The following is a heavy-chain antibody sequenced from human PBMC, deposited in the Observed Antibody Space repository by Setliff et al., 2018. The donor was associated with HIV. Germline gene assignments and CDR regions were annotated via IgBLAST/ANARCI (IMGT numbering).Heavy chain of an antibody. CDR2: INPNSGGT. V-gene: IGHV1-2*06. J-gene: IGHJ5*02. D-gene: IGHD2-2*01. CDR3: ARDREEVVVVPAARNWFDP. CDR1: GYTFTGYY. Sequence: GASVKVSCKASGYTFTGYYMHWVRQAPGQGLEWMGRINPNSGGTNYAQKFQGRVIMTRDTSISTAYMELSRLRSDDTAVYYCARDREEVVVVPAARNWFDPWGQGTLVTVSS.